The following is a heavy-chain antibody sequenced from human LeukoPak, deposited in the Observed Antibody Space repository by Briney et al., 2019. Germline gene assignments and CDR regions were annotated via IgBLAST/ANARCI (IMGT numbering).Heavy chain of an antibody. J-gene: IGHJ4*02. CDR1: GGTFSSYA. Sequence: SVKVSCKASGGTFSSYAISWVRQAPGQGLEWMGGIIPIFGTANYAQKFQGRVTITADESTRTAYMELSRLRSQDTVVYYCARVRGKDCSSTICYSFDYWRQGTMVTVSS. CDR3: ARVRGKDCSSTICYSFDY. V-gene: IGHV1-69*13. D-gene: IGHD2-2*01. CDR2: IIPIFGTA.